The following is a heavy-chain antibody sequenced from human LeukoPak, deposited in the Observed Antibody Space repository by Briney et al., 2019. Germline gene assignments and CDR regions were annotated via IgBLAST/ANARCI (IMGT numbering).Heavy chain of an antibody. CDR3: ARAPRAYYYDSGSYPGPADY. CDR2: IYYSGST. V-gene: IGHV4-39*07. J-gene: IGHJ4*02. CDR1: GVSISSSRYY. Sequence: SETLSLTCTVSGVSISSSRYYWAWIRQPPGKGLEWIGTIYYSGSTYYNPSLKSRVTISVDTSKNQFSLKLNSVTAADTAVYYCARAPRAYYYDSGSYPGPADYWGQGTLVTVSS. D-gene: IGHD3-10*01.